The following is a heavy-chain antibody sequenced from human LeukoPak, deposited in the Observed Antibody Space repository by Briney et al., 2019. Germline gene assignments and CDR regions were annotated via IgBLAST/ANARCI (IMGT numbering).Heavy chain of an antibody. V-gene: IGHV3-9*01. Sequence: PGGSLRLSCAASGFSFDDYAMHWVRQAPGKGLEWVSGISWNSGNIGHADSVTGRFTISRDNAKNSLYLQMNSLRADDTALYYCAKDTRGYSYGSYFDYWGQGTLVTVSS. CDR1: GFSFDDYA. D-gene: IGHD5-18*01. CDR3: AKDTRGYSYGSYFDY. J-gene: IGHJ4*02. CDR2: ISWNSGNI.